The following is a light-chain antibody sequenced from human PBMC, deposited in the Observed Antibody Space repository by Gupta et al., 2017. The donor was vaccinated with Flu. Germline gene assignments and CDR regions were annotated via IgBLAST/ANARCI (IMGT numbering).Light chain of an antibody. CDR3: QQDTSYFT. J-gene: IGKJ5*01. CDR2: KAS. V-gene: IGKV1-5*03. Sequence: DIQMTQSPATLSASVGDRVTITCRASQSISSWLAWYQQKLGKAPKLLIYKASSSESGVPSRFSGSGSGTEFTITIISLQHDDFATYYCQQDTSYFTFGQGTRLEIK. CDR1: QSISSW.